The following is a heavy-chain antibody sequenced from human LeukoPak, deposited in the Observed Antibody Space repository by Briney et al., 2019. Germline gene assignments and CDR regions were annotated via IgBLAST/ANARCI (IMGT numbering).Heavy chain of an antibody. CDR3: TTGLAVSLDAFHL. CDR1: GGTFSSYA. D-gene: IGHD5/OR15-5a*01. V-gene: IGHV1-24*01. CDR2: SDPEDGDT. Sequence: ASVKVSCKASGGTFSSYAISWVRQAPGQGLEWMGTSDPEDGDTFYAQTFEGRLTLTEDTSTDTAYLELSRLRSEDTAMYYCTTGLAVSLDAFHLWGQGTMVTVSS. J-gene: IGHJ3*01.